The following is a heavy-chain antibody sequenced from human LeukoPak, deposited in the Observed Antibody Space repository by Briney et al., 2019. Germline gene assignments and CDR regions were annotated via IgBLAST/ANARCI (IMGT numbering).Heavy chain of an antibody. Sequence: SETLSLTCTVSGGSISSSSYYWGWIRHPPGKGLEWIGSIYYSGSTYYNPSLKSRVTISVDTSKNQFSLKLSSVTAADTAVYYCARDTLTAPFYYSYMDVWGKGTTVTVSS. CDR3: ARDTLTAPFYYSYMDV. CDR2: IYYSGST. V-gene: IGHV4-39*02. J-gene: IGHJ6*03. CDR1: GGSISSSSYY. D-gene: IGHD1-14*01.